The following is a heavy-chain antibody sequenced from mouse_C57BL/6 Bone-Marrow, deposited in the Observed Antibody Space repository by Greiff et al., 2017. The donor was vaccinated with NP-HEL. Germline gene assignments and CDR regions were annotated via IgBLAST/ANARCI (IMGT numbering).Heavy chain of an antibody. V-gene: IGHV1-76*01. Sequence: QVQLQQSGAELVRPGASVKLSCKASGYTFTDYYINWVKQRPGQGLEWIARIYPGSGNTYYNEKFKGKATLTAEKSSSTAYMQLSSLTSEDSAVYFCARSFLLRYFDYWGQGTTLTVSS. CDR3: ARSFLLRYFDY. D-gene: IGHD1-1*01. J-gene: IGHJ2*01. CDR2: IYPGSGNT. CDR1: GYTFTDYY.